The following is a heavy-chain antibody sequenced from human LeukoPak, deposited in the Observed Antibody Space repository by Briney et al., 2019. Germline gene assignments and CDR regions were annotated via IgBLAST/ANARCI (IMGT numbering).Heavy chain of an antibody. CDR2: INHSGST. CDR1: GGSFSGYY. V-gene: IGHV4-34*01. CDR3: ANDRIAAAGSDY. D-gene: IGHD6-13*01. Sequence: SETLSLTCAVYGGSFSGYYWSWIRQPPGKGLEWIGEINHSGSTNYNPSLKSRVTISVDTSKNQFSLKLSSVTAADTAVYYCANDRIAAAGSDYWGQGALVTVSS. J-gene: IGHJ4*02.